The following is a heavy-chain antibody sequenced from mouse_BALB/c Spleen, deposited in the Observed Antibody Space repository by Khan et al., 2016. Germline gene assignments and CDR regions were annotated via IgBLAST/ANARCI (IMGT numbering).Heavy chain of an antibody. CDR3: AIGGDYGGFAS. Sequence: QIQLVQSGPELKKPGETVKISCKASGYTFTNYGMNWVKQAPGKGLKWMDWINTYTGEPTYADDFKGRFAFSLQTSASTAYLQINNLKNEDTATYFCAIGGDYGGFASWGQGTLVTVSA. D-gene: IGHD2-13*01. J-gene: IGHJ3*01. V-gene: IGHV9-3-1*01. CDR2: INTYTGEP. CDR1: GYTFTNYG.